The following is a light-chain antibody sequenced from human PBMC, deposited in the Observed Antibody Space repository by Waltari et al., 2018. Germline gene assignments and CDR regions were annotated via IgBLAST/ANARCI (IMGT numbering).Light chain of an antibody. V-gene: IGLV2-14*03. CDR1: SSDVGAYNA. J-gene: IGLJ3*02. CDR3: SSNTTSDPLL. CDR2: DVH. Sequence: QSALTQPASVSGSPGQSITISCTGTSSDVGAYNAVSWYQQHPGKAPKVVIYDVHKRPSGFSTRFSGSMSGNTASLTISGLQTEDESDYYCSSNTTSDPLLFGGGTKLTVL.